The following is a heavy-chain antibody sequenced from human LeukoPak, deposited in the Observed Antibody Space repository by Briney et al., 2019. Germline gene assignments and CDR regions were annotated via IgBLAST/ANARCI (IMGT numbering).Heavy chain of an antibody. CDR2: ISSSSSYI. J-gene: IGHJ6*02. D-gene: IGHD2-21*02. V-gene: IGHV3-21*01. CDR3: ARDDRVVTALIALYYYYGMDV. Sequence: PGGSLRLSCAASGFTFSSYSMNWVRQAPGKGLEWVSSISSSSSYIYYADSVKGRFTISRDNAKNSLYLQMNSLRAKDTAVYYCARDDRVVTALIALYYYYGMDVWGQGTTVTVSS. CDR1: GFTFSSYS.